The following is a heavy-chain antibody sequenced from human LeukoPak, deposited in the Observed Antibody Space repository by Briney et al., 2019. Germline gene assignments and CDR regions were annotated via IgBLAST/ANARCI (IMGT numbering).Heavy chain of an antibody. CDR2: IGGDGGSI. J-gene: IGHJ5*02. Sequence: QAGGSLRLSCAASGFTFSNYAMTWVRQAPGKGLEWVSTIGGDGGSIHYAGSVKGRFTISRDNSKNTLYLKMNSLRAEDRAVYYCAKAGAGFYNWFDPWGQGTLVTVSS. V-gene: IGHV3-23*01. CDR1: GFTFSNYA. CDR3: AKAGAGFYNWFDP. D-gene: IGHD3-10*01.